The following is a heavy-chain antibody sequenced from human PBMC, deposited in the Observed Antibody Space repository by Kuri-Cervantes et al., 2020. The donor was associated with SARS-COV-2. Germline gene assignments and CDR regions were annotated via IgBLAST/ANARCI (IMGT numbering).Heavy chain of an antibody. CDR3: ARGSIFSDTGGWYFDY. Sequence: ASVKVSCKASGYTFTSYGISWVRQAPGQRLEWMGWISAYNGNTNYSQKLQGRVTMTTDTSTSTAYMELSRLRSEDTAVYYCARGSIFSDTGGWYFDYWGQGTLVTVSS. D-gene: IGHD3-10*01. V-gene: IGHV1-18*01. CDR2: ISAYNGNT. J-gene: IGHJ4*02. CDR1: GYTFTSYG.